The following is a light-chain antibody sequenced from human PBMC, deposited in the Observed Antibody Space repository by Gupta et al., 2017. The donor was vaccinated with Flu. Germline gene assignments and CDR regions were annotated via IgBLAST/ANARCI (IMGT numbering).Light chain of an antibody. CDR1: QSLLHSTRYNY. J-gene: IGKJ1*01. CDR3: MQALQTPWT. V-gene: IGKV2-28*01. Sequence: VTPGEPASISCRSSQSLLHSTRYNYLDWYLQKPGQSPQLLIYLGSNRASGVPDRSSGSGSGTDFTLKISRVEAEDVGFYYCMQALQTPWTFGQGTKVEIK. CDR2: LGS.